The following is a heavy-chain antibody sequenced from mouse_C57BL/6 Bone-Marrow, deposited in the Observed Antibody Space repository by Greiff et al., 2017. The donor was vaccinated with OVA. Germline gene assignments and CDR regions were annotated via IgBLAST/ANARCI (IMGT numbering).Heavy chain of an antibody. V-gene: IGHV1-82*01. J-gene: IGHJ3*01. CDR1: GYAFSSSW. CDR2: IYPGDGDT. CDR3: ARKRTGTWAWFAY. Sequence: VKLMESGPELVKPGASVKISCKASGYAFSSSWMNWVKQRPGKGLEWIGRIYPGDGDTNYNGKFKGKATLTADKSSSTAYMQLSSLTSEDSAVYFCARKRTGTWAWFAYWGQGTLVTVSA. D-gene: IGHD4-1*01.